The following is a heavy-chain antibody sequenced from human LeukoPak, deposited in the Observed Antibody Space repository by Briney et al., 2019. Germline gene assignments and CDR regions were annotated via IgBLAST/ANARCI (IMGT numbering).Heavy chain of an antibody. J-gene: IGHJ4*02. Sequence: GGSLRLSCAASGFTFSSYAMSWVRQAPGKGLEWVSAIRGSGGSTYYADSVKGRFTISRDNSKNTLYLQMNSLRAEDTAVYYCAKVMTRTMVRGVPPSDYWGQGTLVTVSS. V-gene: IGHV3-23*01. CDR3: AKVMTRTMVRGVPPSDY. CDR1: GFTFSSYA. CDR2: IRGSGGST. D-gene: IGHD3-10*01.